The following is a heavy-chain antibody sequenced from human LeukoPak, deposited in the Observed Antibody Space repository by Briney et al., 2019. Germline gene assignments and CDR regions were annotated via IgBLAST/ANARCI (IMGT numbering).Heavy chain of an antibody. J-gene: IGHJ4*02. CDR1: GFTFSSYG. Sequence: GRSLRLSCAASGFTFSSYGMHWVRQAPGKGLEWVAVIWYDGSNKNYADSVKGRFTISRDNSKNTLYLQMNSLRAEDTAVYYCARFPPLAQWLADYWGQGTLVTVSS. CDR3: ARFPPLAQWLADY. D-gene: IGHD6-19*01. CDR2: IWYDGSNK. V-gene: IGHV3-33*01.